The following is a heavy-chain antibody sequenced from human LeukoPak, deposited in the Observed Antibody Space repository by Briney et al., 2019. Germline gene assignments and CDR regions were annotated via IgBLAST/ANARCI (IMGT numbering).Heavy chain of an antibody. CDR3: ARGEYYSDTSSYFDY. V-gene: IGHV3-30*03. J-gene: IGHJ4*02. Sequence: GGSLRLSCAASGFTFSSYGMNWVRQAPGKGLEWVAVISYDGSNKYYADSVKGRFTISRDNSKNTLFVQMSSLRAEDTAEYYCARGEYYSDTSSYFDYWGQGTLVTVSS. D-gene: IGHD3-22*01. CDR2: ISYDGSNK. CDR1: GFTFSSYG.